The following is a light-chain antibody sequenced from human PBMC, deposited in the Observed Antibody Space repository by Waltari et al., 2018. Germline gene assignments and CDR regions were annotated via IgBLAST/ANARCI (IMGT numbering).Light chain of an antibody. CDR1: QSISSW. Sequence: DIQMTQSPSTLSASLGDRVTITCRASQSISSWLAWYQQKPGKAPKLLNYKASTLESGVPSRFSGSGSGTDFTLTISSLQPDDFTTYYCQQYSNFWTFGQGTKVEFK. J-gene: IGKJ1*01. CDR3: QQYSNFWT. CDR2: KAS. V-gene: IGKV1-5*03.